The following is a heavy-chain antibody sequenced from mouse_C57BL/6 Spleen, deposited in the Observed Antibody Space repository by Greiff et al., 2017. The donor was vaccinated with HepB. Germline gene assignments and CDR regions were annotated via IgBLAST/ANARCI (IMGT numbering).Heavy chain of an antibody. D-gene: IGHD1-1*01. J-gene: IGHJ1*03. CDR1: GFNIKDYY. V-gene: IGHV14-1*01. Sequence: EVQLQQSGAELVRPGASVKLSCTASGFNIKDYYMHWVKQRPEQGLEWIGRIDPEDGDTEYAPKFQGKATMTADTSSNTAYLQLSSLTSEDTAVYYCTYITTVVATDWYFDVWGTGTTVTVSS. CDR2: IDPEDGDT. CDR3: TYITTVVATDWYFDV.